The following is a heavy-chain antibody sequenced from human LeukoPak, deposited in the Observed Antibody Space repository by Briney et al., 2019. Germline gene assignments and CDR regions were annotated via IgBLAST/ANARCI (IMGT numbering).Heavy chain of an antibody. CDR3: AREDDYKLPLH. J-gene: IGHJ4*02. D-gene: IGHD5-24*01. CDR2: IYYTEST. CDR1: GDSISSYY. Sequence: SETLSLTCTVSGDSISSYYWSWLRQPPGKGLEWIGYIYYTESTNYNPSLKSRVTISVDTSKNQFSLKLSSVTAADTAVYYCAREDDYKLPLHWGQGTLVTVSS. V-gene: IGHV4-59*01.